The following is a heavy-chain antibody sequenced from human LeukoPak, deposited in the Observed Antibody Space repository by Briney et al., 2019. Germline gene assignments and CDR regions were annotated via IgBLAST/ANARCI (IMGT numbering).Heavy chain of an antibody. CDR2: IYYSGST. V-gene: IGHV4-39*07. J-gene: IGHJ4*02. D-gene: IGHD5-18*01. Sequence: SETLSLTCTVSGGSISSSSYYWGWIRQPPGKGLEWIGSIYYSGSTYYNPSLKSRVTISVDTSKNQFSLKLSSMTAADTAVYYCARVTIQLWLAYYFDYWGQGTLVTVSS. CDR1: GGSISSSSYY. CDR3: ARVTIQLWLAYYFDY.